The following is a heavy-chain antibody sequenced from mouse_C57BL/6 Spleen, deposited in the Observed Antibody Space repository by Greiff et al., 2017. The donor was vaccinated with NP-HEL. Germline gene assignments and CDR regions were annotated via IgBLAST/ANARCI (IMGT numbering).Heavy chain of an antibody. D-gene: IGHD2-5*01. Sequence: QVQLQQPGAELVKPGASVKLSCKASGYTFTSYWMHWVKQRPGQGLEWIGMIHPNSGSTNYNEKFKSKATLTVDKSSSTAYMQLSSLTSEDSAVYYCARRGAYYSKFDYWGQGTTLTVSS. CDR1: GYTFTSYW. V-gene: IGHV1-64*01. CDR3: ARRGAYYSKFDY. J-gene: IGHJ2*01. CDR2: IHPNSGST.